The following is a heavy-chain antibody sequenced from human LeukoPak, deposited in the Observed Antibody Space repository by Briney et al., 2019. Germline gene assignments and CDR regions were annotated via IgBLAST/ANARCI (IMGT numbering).Heavy chain of an antibody. CDR2: IYTSGST. J-gene: IGHJ4*02. Sequence: SQTLSLTCTVSGGSISSGSYYWSWIRQPAGKGLEWIGRIYTSGSTNYNPSLKSRVTISVDTSKNQFSLKLSSVTAADTAVYYCAREYYYDSNGSPGVDYWGQGTLVTVSS. CDR1: GGSISSGSYY. CDR3: AREYYYDSNGSPGVDY. V-gene: IGHV4-61*02. D-gene: IGHD3-22*01.